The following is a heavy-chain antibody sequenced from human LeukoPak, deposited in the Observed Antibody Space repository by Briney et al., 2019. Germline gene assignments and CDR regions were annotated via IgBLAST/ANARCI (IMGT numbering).Heavy chain of an antibody. V-gene: IGHV4-39*07. CDR1: GGSISSSSYY. CDR2: IYYSGST. Sequence: PSETLSLTCTVSGGSISSSSYYWGWIRQPPGKGLEWIGSIYYSGSTYYNPSLKSRVTISVDTSKNQFSLKLSSVTAADTAVYYCARSSRGAYDSSGYYLLVGAFDIWGQGTMVTVYS. CDR3: ARSSRGAYDSSGYYLLVGAFDI. J-gene: IGHJ3*02. D-gene: IGHD3-22*01.